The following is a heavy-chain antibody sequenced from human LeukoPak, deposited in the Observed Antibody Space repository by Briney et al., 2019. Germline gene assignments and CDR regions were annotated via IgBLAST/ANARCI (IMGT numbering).Heavy chain of an antibody. V-gene: IGHV3-66*02. Sequence: GGSLRLSCAASVFTVSSNYMSWVRQAPGKGLEWVSVIYSGGNTYYTDSVKGRFTISRDNSKNTLYLQMNSLRPEDTAVYYCARGGYSSGWFHAFDIWGQGTMVTVSS. CDR2: IYSGGNT. J-gene: IGHJ3*02. CDR3: ARGGYSSGWFHAFDI. D-gene: IGHD6-19*01. CDR1: VFTVSSNY.